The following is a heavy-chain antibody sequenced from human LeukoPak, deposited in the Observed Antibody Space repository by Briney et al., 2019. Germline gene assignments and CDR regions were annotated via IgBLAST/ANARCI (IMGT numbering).Heavy chain of an antibody. V-gene: IGHV4-30-2*01. CDR1: GGSISSGGYS. J-gene: IGHJ6*02. CDR3: ARERIRGYSYGPYYYGVDV. Sequence: SQTLSLTCAVSGGSISSGGYSWSWIRQPPGKGLEWIGYIYHSGSTYYNPSLKSRVTISVDRSKNQFSLKLSSVTAADTAVYYCARERIRGYSYGPYYYGVDVWGQGTTVTVSS. D-gene: IGHD5-18*01. CDR2: IYHSGST.